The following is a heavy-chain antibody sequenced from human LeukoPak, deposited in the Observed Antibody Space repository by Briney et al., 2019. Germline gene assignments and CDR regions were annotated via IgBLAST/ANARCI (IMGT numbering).Heavy chain of an antibody. CDR3: VRDKDWGFDS. CDR2: MGIGTSTI. D-gene: IGHD7-27*01. CDR1: GFPFTTYC. Sequence: PGESLRLSCAASGFPFTTYCMNWVRQAPGKGLEWVSHMGIGTSTIGYADSVKGRFTISRDNAKNSVHLQMSNLRVDDSAVYYCVRDKDWGFDSWGQGTLVTVSS. J-gene: IGHJ4*02. V-gene: IGHV3-48*01.